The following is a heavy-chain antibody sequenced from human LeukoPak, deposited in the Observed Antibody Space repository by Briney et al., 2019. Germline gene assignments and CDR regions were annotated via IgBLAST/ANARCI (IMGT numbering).Heavy chain of an antibody. J-gene: IGHJ4*02. V-gene: IGHV3-7*01. Sequence: GGSLRLSCAASGFSFNAYWMAWFRQAPGTGLEWVANINPAGSETFHVDPVKGRFSISRDHAKNLVYLQMNSLRAEDTAVYYCAKDLRVTSYGTDDYWGQGTLVTVSS. CDR3: AKDLRVTSYGTDDY. CDR1: GFSFNAYW. CDR2: INPAGSET. D-gene: IGHD4-11*01.